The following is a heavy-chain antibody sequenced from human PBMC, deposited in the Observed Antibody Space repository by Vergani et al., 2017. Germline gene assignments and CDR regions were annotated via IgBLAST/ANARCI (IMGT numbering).Heavy chain of an antibody. J-gene: IGHJ6*02. CDR1: GYTFTGYY. Sequence: VQLVQSGAEVKKPGASVKVSCKASGYTFTGYYMHWVRQAPGQGLEWMGWINPNSGCTNYAQKFQGRVTLTRDTSISTAYMELSRLRSDGTAVDYCARERDVDGLYDTYGMDVWGQGTTVTVSS. CDR3: ARERDVDGLYDTYGMDV. D-gene: IGHD3-9*01. CDR2: INPNSGCT. V-gene: IGHV1-2*02.